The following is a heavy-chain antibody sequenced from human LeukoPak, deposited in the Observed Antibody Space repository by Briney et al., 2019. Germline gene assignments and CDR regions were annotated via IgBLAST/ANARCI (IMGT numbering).Heavy chain of an antibody. D-gene: IGHD6-13*01. Sequence: ASVKVSCKASGYTFISYDINWVRQATGQGLEWVGWINPNSGNTGYAQVFEGRVTFSRNTYKSTAYMELSSLRSEDTAVYYCARASDAGYSSSWYYYYYYMDVWGKGTTVTVSS. CDR2: INPNSGNT. V-gene: IGHV1-8*01. J-gene: IGHJ6*03. CDR3: ARASDAGYSSSWYYYYYYMDV. CDR1: GYTFISYD.